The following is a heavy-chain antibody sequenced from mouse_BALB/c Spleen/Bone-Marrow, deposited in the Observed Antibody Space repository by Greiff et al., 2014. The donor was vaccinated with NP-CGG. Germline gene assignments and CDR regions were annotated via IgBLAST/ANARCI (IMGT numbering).Heavy chain of an antibody. J-gene: IGHJ4*01. CDR3: ARGDFSYYDYVMDY. D-gene: IGHD2-10*01. V-gene: IGHV1-80*01. Sequence: QVQLKESGAELVRPGSSVKISCKASGYAFSSYWMNWVKQRPGQGLEWLGQFWPGDGDTNYNGKFKGKATLTADKSSSTAYMQLSSLTSDDSAVYFCARGDFSYYDYVMDYWGQGTSVTVSS. CDR2: FWPGDGDT. CDR1: GYAFSSYW.